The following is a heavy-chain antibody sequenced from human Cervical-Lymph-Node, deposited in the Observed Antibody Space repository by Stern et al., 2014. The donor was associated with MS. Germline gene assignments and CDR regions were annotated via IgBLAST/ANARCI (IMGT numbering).Heavy chain of an antibody. J-gene: IGHJ4*02. D-gene: IGHD2-21*01. V-gene: IGHV5-51*03. CDR3: ARWSVACDY. Sequence: EVQLVQSGAELKQPGESLKISCKTSGYNFINYWIAWVRQVPGKGLEWIGIIYPGDSDIRYSPSFQGHVTLSVDKSSTTAYLQWNSLKASDTAVYYCARWSVACDYWGQGALITVSS. CDR2: IYPGDSDI. CDR1: GYNFINYW.